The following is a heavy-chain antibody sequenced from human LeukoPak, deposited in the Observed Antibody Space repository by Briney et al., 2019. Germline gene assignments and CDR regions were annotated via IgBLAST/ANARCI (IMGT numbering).Heavy chain of an antibody. CDR3: AGGSGYYYYYMDV. CDR2: MNPNTGGT. V-gene: IGHV1-2*02. CDR1: GYTFTGYY. Sequence: GASVKVSCKASGYTFTGYYMHWVRQAPGQWLEWMGWMNPNTGGTNYAQKFQGRVTMTRDTSISTAYMELNRLQSADTAVYYCAGGSGYYYYYMDVWGKGTTVTVSS. D-gene: IGHD1-26*01. J-gene: IGHJ6*03.